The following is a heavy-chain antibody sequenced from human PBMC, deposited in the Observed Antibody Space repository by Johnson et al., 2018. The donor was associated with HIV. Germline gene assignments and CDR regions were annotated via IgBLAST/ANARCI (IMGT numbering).Heavy chain of an antibody. CDR1: GFIFDDYD. Sequence: VQLVESGGGVVRPGGSLRLSCAASGFIFDDYDMSWVRQAPGKGLEWVSGISWNGGSTDYADSVKGRFTISRDNAKNSLYRQMNSLRAEDTALYACARDPYGSGPYVAFDIWGQGTMVTVSS. J-gene: IGHJ3*02. V-gene: IGHV3-20*01. CDR2: ISWNGGST. CDR3: ARDPYGSGPYVAFDI. D-gene: IGHD3-10*01.